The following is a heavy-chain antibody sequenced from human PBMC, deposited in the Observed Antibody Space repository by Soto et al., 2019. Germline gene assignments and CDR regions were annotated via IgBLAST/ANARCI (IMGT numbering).Heavy chain of an antibody. CDR2: IDSSGNHI. J-gene: IGHJ3*02. Sequence: EVQVVESGGGLVQPGGSLRLSCAASGFPFSNYEMNWVRQAPGKGLEWLSYIDSSGNHINYADSVKGRFTISRDNAENSLLLQMNSLRAEDNAFYYCAIGGPIGNHDAFYIWGRGTLVTVSS. V-gene: IGHV3-48*03. CDR1: GFPFSNYE. CDR3: AIGGPIGNHDAFYI. D-gene: IGHD3-16*02.